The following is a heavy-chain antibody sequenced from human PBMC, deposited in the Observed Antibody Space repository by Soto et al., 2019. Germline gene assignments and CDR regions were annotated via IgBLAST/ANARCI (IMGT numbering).Heavy chain of an antibody. V-gene: IGHV3-20*04. D-gene: IGHD1-26*01. J-gene: IGHJ1*01. CDR3: ASSGSGVYPYFQH. CDR1: GFTFDDYG. Sequence: GGSLRLSCAASGFTFDDYGISWVRQAPGKGLERVSGTNWNGGSTGYADSVQGRFTISRDNAKNSLYLQMYSLSAEVTALSYCASSGSGVYPYFQHWGQGTLVTVSS. CDR2: TNWNGGST.